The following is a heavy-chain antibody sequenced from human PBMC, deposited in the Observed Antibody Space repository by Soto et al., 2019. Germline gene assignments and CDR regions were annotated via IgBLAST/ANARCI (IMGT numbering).Heavy chain of an antibody. J-gene: IGHJ4*02. V-gene: IGHV4-59*01. CDR1: GGSISDYY. CDR3: ARGRYDWGNYSVDY. Sequence: SETLSLTCTVSGGSISDYYWTWIRQPPGKGLEWIGYAHNSGSTSHKTSLKSRVTISVDTSKNHFSLKLSSVTAADTAMYYRARGRYDWGNYSVDYWGQGTLVTVSS. D-gene: IGHD3-16*01. CDR2: AHNSGST.